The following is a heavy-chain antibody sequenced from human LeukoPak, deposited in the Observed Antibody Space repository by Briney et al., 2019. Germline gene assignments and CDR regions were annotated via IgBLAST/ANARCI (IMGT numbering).Heavy chain of an antibody. Sequence: GGSLRLSCAASGFTFSSYGMSWVRQAPGKGLEWVSAISGSGGSTYYADSVKGRFTISRDNSKNTLYLQMNSLRAEDTAVYYCARASYSYDISGWVPFDYWGQGTLVTVSS. J-gene: IGHJ4*02. CDR1: GFTFSSYG. V-gene: IGHV3-23*01. D-gene: IGHD3-22*01. CDR3: ARASYSYDISGWVPFDY. CDR2: ISGSGGST.